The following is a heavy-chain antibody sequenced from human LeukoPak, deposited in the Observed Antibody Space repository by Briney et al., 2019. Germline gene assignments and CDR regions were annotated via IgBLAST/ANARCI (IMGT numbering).Heavy chain of an antibody. CDR3: ARRVKSSGWYNHFDY. Sequence: KGGESLKISCKGSGYSFTSYWIGWVRQMPGKDLEWMGIIYPGDSDTRYSPSFQGQVTISADKSISTAYLQWSSLKASDTAMYYCARRVKSSGWYNHFDYWGQGTLVTVSS. CDR1: GYSFTSYW. D-gene: IGHD6-19*01. J-gene: IGHJ4*02. V-gene: IGHV5-51*01. CDR2: IYPGDSDT.